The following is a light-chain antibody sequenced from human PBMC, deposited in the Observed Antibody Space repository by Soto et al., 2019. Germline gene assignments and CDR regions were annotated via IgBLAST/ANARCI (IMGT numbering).Light chain of an antibody. CDR1: QSVSSY. CDR2: DAS. J-gene: IGKJ3*01. CDR3: QQRSNWPPFT. V-gene: IGKV3-11*01. Sequence: EIVLTQSPATLSLSPGERATLSCRASQSVSSYLAWYQQKPGQAPRLLIYDASSRATGIPARFSGSGSGTDSALTISSIGPEDVAVYYCQQRSNWPPFTFGPGTKVDIK.